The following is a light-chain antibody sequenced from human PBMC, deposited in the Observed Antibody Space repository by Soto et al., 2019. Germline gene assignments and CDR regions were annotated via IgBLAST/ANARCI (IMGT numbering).Light chain of an antibody. CDR3: QQYGSSPSSLT. CDR2: DAS. CDR1: QSVSSY. Sequence: EILLPQSPATLSLSPGERPTLSWRASQSVSSYLAWYQQKPGQAPMLLIYDASNRATGIPARFSGSGSGTDFTLTISRLEPEDFAVYYCQQYGSSPSSLTFGGGTKVDIK. V-gene: IGKV3-20*01. J-gene: IGKJ4*01.